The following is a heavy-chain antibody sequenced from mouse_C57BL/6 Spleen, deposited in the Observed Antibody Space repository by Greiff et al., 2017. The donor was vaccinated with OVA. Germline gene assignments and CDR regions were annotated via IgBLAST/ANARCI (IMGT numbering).Heavy chain of an antibody. Sequence: EVKVVESGGGLVQPGGSLSLSCAASGFTFTDYYMSWVRQPPGKALEWLGFIRNKANGYTTEYTASVKGRFTISRDNSHSILYLQMNALRAEDSATYYCARYATWTYPPFAYWGKGTLVTVSA. CDR2: IRNKANGYTT. CDR3: ARYATWTYPPFAY. CDR1: GFTFTDYY. D-gene: IGHD4-1*02. J-gene: IGHJ3*01. V-gene: IGHV7-3*01.